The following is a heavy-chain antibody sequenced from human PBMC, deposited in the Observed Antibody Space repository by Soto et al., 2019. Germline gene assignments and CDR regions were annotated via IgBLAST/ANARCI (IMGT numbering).Heavy chain of an antibody. D-gene: IGHD3-3*01. CDR3: TTIYDFWIGYYLEDDAFDI. V-gene: IGHV3-15*01. Sequence: EVQLVESGGGLVKPGGSLRLSCAASGFTFSNAWMSWVRQAPGKGLEWVGRIKSKTDGGTTDYAAPVKGRFTISRDDSKNTLYLQMNSLKTEDTAVYYCTTIYDFWIGYYLEDDAFDIWGQGTMVTVSS. CDR1: GFTFSNAW. CDR2: IKSKTDGGTT. J-gene: IGHJ3*02.